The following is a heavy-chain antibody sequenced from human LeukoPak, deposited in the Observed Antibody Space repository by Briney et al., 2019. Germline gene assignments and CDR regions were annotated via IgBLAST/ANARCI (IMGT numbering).Heavy chain of an antibody. Sequence: PGGSLRVSCAASGFTVSSNYMSWVRQAPGKGLEWVSVIYSGGSTYYADSVKGRFTISRDNSKNTLYLQMNSLRAEDTAVYYCARTLTLRYFDWLPKGFDYWGQGTLVTVSS. CDR3: ARTLTLRYFDWLPKGFDY. D-gene: IGHD3-9*01. CDR2: IYSGGST. V-gene: IGHV3-66*01. CDR1: GFTVSSNY. J-gene: IGHJ4*02.